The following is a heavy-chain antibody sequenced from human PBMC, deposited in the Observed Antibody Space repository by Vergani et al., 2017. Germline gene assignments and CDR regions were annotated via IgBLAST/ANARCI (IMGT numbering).Heavy chain of an antibody. Sequence: QVQLQESGPGLVKPSQTLSLTCSVSFDSIRNHYCNWIRQPPGKGLEWIGSIHYSENTNYTPSLKTRVTISVETSKTQFSLTLTAVTAADTDVYYCASATHSGQRVDRWVQGSLVTVTS. V-gene: IGHV4-59*11. CDR2: IHYSENT. CDR1: FDSIRNHY. D-gene: IGHD1-26*01. J-gene: IGHJ5*02. CDR3: ASATHSGQRVDR.